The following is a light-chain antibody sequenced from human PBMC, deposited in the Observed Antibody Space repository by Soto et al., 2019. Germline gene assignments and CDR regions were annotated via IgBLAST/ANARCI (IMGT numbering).Light chain of an antibody. V-gene: IGLV2-14*03. J-gene: IGLJ2*01. CDR3: TSWTTSTTMI. Sequence: QSALTQPASVSGSPGQSITISCTGTSSDIGAYNFVSWYQHHPGKAPKLMLYDVNIRPSGVSNLFSGSKSGNTASLTSSGLQAEDEADYYGTSWTTSTTMIFGGGTKVTVL. CDR2: DVN. CDR1: SSDIGAYNF.